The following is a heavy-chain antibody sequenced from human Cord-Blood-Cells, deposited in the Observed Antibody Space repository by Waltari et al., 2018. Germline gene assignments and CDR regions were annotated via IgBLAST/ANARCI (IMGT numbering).Heavy chain of an antibody. V-gene: IGHV4-34*01. CDR2: INHSGST. CDR3: AREGQDSSSWYTVDWFDP. J-gene: IGHJ5*02. D-gene: IGHD6-13*01. Sequence: QVQLQQWGAGLLKPSETLSLTCAVYGGSFSGYYWSSIRQPPGKGLEWIGEINHSGSTNYNPSLKSRVTISVDTSKNQFSLKLSSVTAADTAVYYCAREGQDSSSWYTVDWFDPWGQGTLVTVSS. CDR1: GGSFSGYY.